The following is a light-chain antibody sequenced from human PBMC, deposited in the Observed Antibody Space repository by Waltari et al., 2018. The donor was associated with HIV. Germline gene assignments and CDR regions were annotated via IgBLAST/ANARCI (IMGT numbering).Light chain of an antibody. J-gene: IGLJ1*01. Sequence: QSVLTQPPSVSGAPGQRVTISCSGSSSNIGANHDVHWYQQLPGTATKIPIYGDYLRPAGVPDRFSGSKSATSAFLAITGVQPEDEADYFCQSYDTSLGAFDVFGTGTKVTVL. V-gene: IGLV1-40*01. CDR2: GDY. CDR3: QSYDTSLGAFDV. CDR1: SSNIGANHD.